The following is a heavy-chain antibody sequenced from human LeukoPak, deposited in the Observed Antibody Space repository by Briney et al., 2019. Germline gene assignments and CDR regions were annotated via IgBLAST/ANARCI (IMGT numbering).Heavy chain of an antibody. J-gene: IGHJ4*02. CDR2: MNVKTGAT. Sequence: ASVTVSCKASGYTFTDYYIHWVRQAPGHGLERLGWMNVKTGATSSAQRFPGRFTMTRDTSIGTASMEFSSLTSDDTAVYYCARQSGTYWGLDYWGQGTLVTVSS. V-gene: IGHV1-2*02. CDR1: GYTFTDYY. D-gene: IGHD1-26*01. CDR3: ARQSGTYWGLDY.